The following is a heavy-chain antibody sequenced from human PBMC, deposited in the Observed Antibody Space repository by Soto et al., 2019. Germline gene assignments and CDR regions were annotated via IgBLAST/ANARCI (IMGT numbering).Heavy chain of an antibody. Sequence: SETLSLTCAVSGGSIGSGGYCWSWIRQPPGKGLEWIGYIYYSGSTYYNPSLKSRVTISVDTSKNQFSLKLSSVTAADTAVYYCARENPYSSSWYHAYWVQGTLVTVSS. J-gene: IGHJ4*02. CDR3: ARENPYSSSWYHAY. V-gene: IGHV4-30-4*07. D-gene: IGHD6-13*01. CDR2: IYYSGST. CDR1: GGSIGSGGYC.